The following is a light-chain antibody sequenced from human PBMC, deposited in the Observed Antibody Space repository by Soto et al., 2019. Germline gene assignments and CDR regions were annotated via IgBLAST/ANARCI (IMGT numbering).Light chain of an antibody. J-gene: IGKJ1*01. CDR3: QHYGRSPT. Sequence: EIVMTQSPATLSVAPGERATLSCRASQSVSINLAWYQQKPGQAPRLLIYGASNRATGIPDRFSGSGSGTDFTLTISRLEPEDFAVYYCQHYGRSPTFGPGTKVDIK. CDR1: QSVSIN. V-gene: IGKV3-20*01. CDR2: GAS.